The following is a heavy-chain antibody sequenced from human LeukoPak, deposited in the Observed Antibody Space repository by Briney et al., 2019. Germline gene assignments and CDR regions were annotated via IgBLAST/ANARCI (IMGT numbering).Heavy chain of an antibody. J-gene: IGHJ6*03. CDR1: GDSISSKY. CDR2: IHYTGTT. V-gene: IGHV4-59*08. CDR3: ARLMPMVLTGQRYFYHPMDV. D-gene: IGHD3-9*01. Sequence: PSETLSLTCIVSGDSISSKYWTWIRQPPGKGLEWIGYIHYTGTTDYNPSLKSRLTISIDTSRNHFSLRLSSATAADTAVYYCARLMPMVLTGQRYFYHPMDVWGKGTTVTVSS.